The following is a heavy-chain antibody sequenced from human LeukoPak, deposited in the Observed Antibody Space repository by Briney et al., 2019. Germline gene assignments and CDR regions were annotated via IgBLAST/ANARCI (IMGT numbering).Heavy chain of an antibody. V-gene: IGHV3-74*01. D-gene: IGHD3-10*01. CDR1: GFIFSNHY. J-gene: IGHJ1*01. CDR3: VLMVWG. CDR2: INNDESIT. Sequence: GGSLRLSCAVSGFIFSNHYMHWVRQAPGKGLVWVSRINNDESITSYADSVKGRFTISRDNAKNTLYLQMNSLRAEDTAVYYCVLMVWGGGQGTLVTVSS.